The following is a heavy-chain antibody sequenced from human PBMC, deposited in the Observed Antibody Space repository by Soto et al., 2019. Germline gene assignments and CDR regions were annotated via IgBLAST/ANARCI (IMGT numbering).Heavy chain of an antibody. D-gene: IGHD3-22*01. J-gene: IGHJ6*02. Sequence: ASVKVSCKTSGYTFTRNGISWVRQAPGQGLEWMGLIKPNSGNIMYTHKLQGRVIMPTDTSTSTAYMELRSMRSDDTAIYYCVKDRDSNTWPSRHXWGPGTTVTVS. CDR3: VKDRDSNTWPSRHX. CDR2: IKPNSGNI. CDR1: GYTFTRNG. V-gene: IGHV1-18*01.